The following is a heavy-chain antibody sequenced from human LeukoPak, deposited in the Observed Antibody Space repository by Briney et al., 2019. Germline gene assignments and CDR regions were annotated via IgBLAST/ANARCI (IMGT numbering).Heavy chain of an antibody. CDR3: ARHVVPANWFDP. D-gene: IGHD2-2*01. CDR2: TTSSSSYI. V-gene: IGHV3-21*01. CDR1: GFTFSSYN. Sequence: GGSLRLSCAASGFTFSSYNMNWVRQAPGKGLEWVSSTTSSSSYIYYADSVKGRFTISRDNSKNTPYLQMNSLRAEDTAVYYCARHVVPANWFDPWGQGTLVTVSS. J-gene: IGHJ5*02.